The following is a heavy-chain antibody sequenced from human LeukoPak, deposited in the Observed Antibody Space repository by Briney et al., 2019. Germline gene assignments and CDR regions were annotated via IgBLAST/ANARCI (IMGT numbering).Heavy chain of an antibody. Sequence: GGSLRLSCAASGFTFSSYWMSWVRQAPGKGLEWVSGISWNSGSIGYADSVKGRFTISRDNAKNSLYLQMNSLRAEDTALYYCAKDYYDILTGPDYWGQGTLVTVSS. V-gene: IGHV3-9*01. D-gene: IGHD3-9*01. J-gene: IGHJ4*02. CDR1: GFTFSSYW. CDR2: ISWNSGSI. CDR3: AKDYYDILTGPDY.